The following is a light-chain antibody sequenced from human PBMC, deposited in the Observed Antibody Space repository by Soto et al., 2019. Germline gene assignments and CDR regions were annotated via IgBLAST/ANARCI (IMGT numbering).Light chain of an antibody. CDR1: QSISSW. CDR2: KAS. J-gene: IGKJ1*01. V-gene: IGKV1-5*03. Sequence: DIQMTQSPSTLSASVGDRVTITCRANQSISSWLAWYQQKPGKAPKLLIYKASSLESGVPSRFSGSGSGPEFTLTISSLQPDDFATNYCQQYNSYSGTFGQGTKVDIK. CDR3: QQYNSYSGT.